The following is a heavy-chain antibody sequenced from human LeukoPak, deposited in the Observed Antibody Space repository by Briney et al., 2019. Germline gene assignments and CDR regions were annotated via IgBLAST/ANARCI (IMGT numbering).Heavy chain of an antibody. CDR3: AIRDYGDYWYYFDC. D-gene: IGHD4-17*01. CDR2: INPNSGGT. J-gene: IGHJ4*02. Sequence: GASVKVSCKASGYTFTGYYMHWVRQAPGQGLERMGWINPNSGGTNYAQKFQGRVTMTRDTSISTAYMELSRLRSDDTAVYYCAIRDYGDYWYYFDCWGQGTLVTVSS. V-gene: IGHV1-2*02. CDR1: GYTFTGYY.